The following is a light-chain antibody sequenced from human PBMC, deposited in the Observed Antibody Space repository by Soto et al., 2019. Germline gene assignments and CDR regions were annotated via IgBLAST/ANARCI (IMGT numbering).Light chain of an antibody. CDR3: QRYGGSPPST. J-gene: IGKJ2*01. CDR1: QTVNNNY. CDR2: DAS. Sequence: ENVLTQSPGTLSLSPGERATLSCRAGQTVNNNYIAWYQQKPGQAPRLVIYDASRRVTGIPDRFSGSGSGTDFTLTITRLEPEDFAVYHCQRYGGSPPSTFGQGTTLEIK. V-gene: IGKV3-20*01.